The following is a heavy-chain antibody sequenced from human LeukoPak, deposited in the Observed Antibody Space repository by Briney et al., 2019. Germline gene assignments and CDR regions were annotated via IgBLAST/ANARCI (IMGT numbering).Heavy chain of an antibody. V-gene: IGHV4-39*01. D-gene: IGHD6-13*01. CDR1: GGSISSSSYY. J-gene: IGHJ4*02. CDR2: IYYSGST. Sequence: SETLSLTCTVSGGSISSSSYYWGWIPQPPGKGLEWIGSIYYSGSTYYHPSLKSRVTITVDTSKNQFSLKLSSVTAAATVVYYCARAYSSSWYYFDYWGQGTLVTVSS. CDR3: ARAYSSSWYYFDY.